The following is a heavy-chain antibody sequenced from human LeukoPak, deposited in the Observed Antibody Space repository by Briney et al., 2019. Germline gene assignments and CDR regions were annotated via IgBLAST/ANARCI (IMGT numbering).Heavy chain of an antibody. Sequence: GGSLRLSCAASGFTFSTYWMSWVRQAPGKGLEWVANIKQDGSEKYYVDSVEGRFTISRDNAKNSLFLQTNSLRAEDTAVYYCARVRCSSNSCFPDYWGQGTLVTVSS. V-gene: IGHV3-7*01. J-gene: IGHJ4*02. CDR1: GFTFSTYW. CDR3: ARVRCSSNSCFPDY. D-gene: IGHD2-2*01. CDR2: IKQDGSEK.